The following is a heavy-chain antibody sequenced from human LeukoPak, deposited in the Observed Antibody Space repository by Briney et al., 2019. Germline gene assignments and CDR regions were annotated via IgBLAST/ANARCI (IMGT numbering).Heavy chain of an antibody. CDR1: GGSISSYY. CDR2: IYYSGNA. Sequence: PSETLSLTCTVSGGSISSYYWTWIRQPPGKGLEWIGYIYYSGNASYNPSLKSRVTISVDTSKNQFSLNLSSVTAADTAVYYCARLERWSLDYWGQGALVTVSS. D-gene: IGHD3-3*01. CDR3: ARLERWSLDY. J-gene: IGHJ4*02. V-gene: IGHV4-59*08.